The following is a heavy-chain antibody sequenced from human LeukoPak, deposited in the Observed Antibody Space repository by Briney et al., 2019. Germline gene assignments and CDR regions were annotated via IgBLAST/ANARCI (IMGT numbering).Heavy chain of an antibody. CDR3: ARFRSAMVHCDY. CDR1: GYTFTSYA. D-gene: IGHD5-18*01. CDR2: INAGNGNT. Sequence: ASVKVSCKASGYTFTSYAMHWVRQAPGQRLEWMGWINAGNGNTKYSQKFQGRVTITRDTSASTAYMELSSLRSEDTAVYYCARFRSAMVHCDYWGQGTLVTVSS. J-gene: IGHJ4*02. V-gene: IGHV1-3*01.